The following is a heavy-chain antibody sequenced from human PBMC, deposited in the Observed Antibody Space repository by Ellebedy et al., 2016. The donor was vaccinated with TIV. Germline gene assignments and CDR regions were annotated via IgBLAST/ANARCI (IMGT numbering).Heavy chain of an antibody. CDR3: AKMRGPTGEWYFDT. Sequence: PGGSLRLSCTASGFTFHIYAMSWVRQAPGKGLEWVSGLSGGVLSTYYADSVKGRFTISRDNSKNTVYLQMDSLRVEDTATYYCAKMRGPTGEWYFDTWGRGTLVAVSS. D-gene: IGHD3-10*01. CDR2: LSGGVLST. CDR1: GFTFHIYA. V-gene: IGHV3-23*01. J-gene: IGHJ2*01.